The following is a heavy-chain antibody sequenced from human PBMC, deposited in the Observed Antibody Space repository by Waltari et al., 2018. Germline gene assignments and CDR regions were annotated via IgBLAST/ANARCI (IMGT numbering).Heavy chain of an antibody. D-gene: IGHD1-26*01. CDR3: ATTGVVGATSFDY. V-gene: IGHV4-61*02. J-gene: IGHJ4*02. CDR2: IYTSGST. Sequence: QVQLQESGPGLVKPSQTLSLTCTVSGGSLSSGSYYWSWIRQPAGKGLEWIGRIYTSGSTNYNPSLKSRVTISVDTSKNQFSLKLSSVSAADTAVYYCATTGVVGATSFDYWGQGTLVTVSS. CDR1: GGSLSSGSYY.